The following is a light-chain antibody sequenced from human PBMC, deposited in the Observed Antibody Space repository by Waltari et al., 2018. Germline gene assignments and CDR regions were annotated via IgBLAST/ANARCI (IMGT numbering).Light chain of an antibody. CDR3: MQGIHLRVYT. CDR2: EVS. CDR1: QSLLHSDGKTY. Sequence: DIVMTKTPLSLSVTPGQPASISCKSSQSLLHSDGKTYLYWYLQKPGQSPQVLIYEVSSLCSGVPERFSGSGSGTDFTLKISRVEAEDVGVYYCMQGIHLRVYTFGQGTKLEIK. V-gene: IGKV2-29*02. J-gene: IGKJ2*01.